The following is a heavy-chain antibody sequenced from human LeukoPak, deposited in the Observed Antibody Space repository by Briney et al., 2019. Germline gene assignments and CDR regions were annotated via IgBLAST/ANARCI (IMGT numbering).Heavy chain of an antibody. CDR3: ARDGAPTVRDTAHPVGY. D-gene: IGHD3-16*01. CDR1: GFTFSNHG. J-gene: IGHJ4*02. CDR2: ILYDGSNE. V-gene: IGHV3-33*05. Sequence: QPGRSLRLSCEASGFTFSNHGVHWVRLAPGKGLEWVAFILYDGSNEYYADSVKGRFTISRDNSKNTLYLQMNSLRVEDTAVYYCARDGAPTVRDTAHPVGYWGQGTLVTVSS.